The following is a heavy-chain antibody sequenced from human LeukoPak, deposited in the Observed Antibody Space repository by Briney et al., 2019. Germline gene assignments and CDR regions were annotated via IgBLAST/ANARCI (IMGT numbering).Heavy chain of an antibody. J-gene: IGHJ4*02. CDR2: IRSKAFDGTT. Sequence: GGSLRLSCTASGFTFGDYAMCWVRQAPGKGLEWVGFIRSKAFDGTTEYAASVKGRFTISRDDSKSIAYLQMNSLKTEDTAVYYCTRGKDVVVPAAIEYYFDYWGQGTLVTVSS. CDR1: GFTFGDYA. D-gene: IGHD2-2*02. CDR3: TRGKDVVVPAAIEYYFDY. V-gene: IGHV3-49*04.